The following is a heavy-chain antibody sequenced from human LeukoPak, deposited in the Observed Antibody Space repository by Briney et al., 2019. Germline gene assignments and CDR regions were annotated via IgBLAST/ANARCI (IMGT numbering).Heavy chain of an antibody. J-gene: IGHJ4*02. CDR3: ARQSLRVVPAATKAFDY. Sequence: GGSLRLSYAASGFTFSSYWMHWVRQAPGKGLVWVSRINSDGSSTSYADSVKGRFTISRDNAKNTLYLQMNSLRAEDTAVYYCARQSLRVVPAATKAFDYWGQGTLVTVSS. CDR2: INSDGSST. CDR1: GFTFSSYW. V-gene: IGHV3-74*01. D-gene: IGHD2-2*01.